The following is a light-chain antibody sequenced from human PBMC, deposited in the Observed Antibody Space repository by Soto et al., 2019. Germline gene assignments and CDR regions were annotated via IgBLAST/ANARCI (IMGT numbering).Light chain of an antibody. V-gene: IGKV3-15*01. CDR3: QQYGSSPWT. CDR1: QSVSSN. CDR2: GAS. J-gene: IGKJ1*01. Sequence: EIVMTQSPATLFVSPGERATLSCRASQSVSSNLAWYQQKPGQAPRLLIYGASTRATGIPARFSGSGSGTDFTLTISRLEPEDFAVYYCQQYGSSPWTFGQGTKVDIK.